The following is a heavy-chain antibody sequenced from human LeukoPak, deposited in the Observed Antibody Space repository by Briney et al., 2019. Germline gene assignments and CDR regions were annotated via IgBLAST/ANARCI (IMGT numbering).Heavy chain of an antibody. CDR1: GFTFSSYW. CDR2: INSDWSST. D-gene: IGHD3-3*01. V-gene: IGHV3-74*01. CDR3: ARTDFWSGYQLDY. Sequence: GRCLRLSCAASGFTFSSYWMHWVRQAPGKGLVWVSRINSDWSSTSYADSVKGRFTISRDNAKNTPYLQMNSLRAEDTPVYYCARTDFWSGYQLDYWGQGTLVTVSS. J-gene: IGHJ4*02.